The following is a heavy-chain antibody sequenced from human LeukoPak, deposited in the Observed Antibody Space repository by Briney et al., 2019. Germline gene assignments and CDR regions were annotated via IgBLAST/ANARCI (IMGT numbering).Heavy chain of an antibody. CDR1: GGTFSSYA. CDR3: ARGPPPYTEGDLFYYYGLDV. Sequence: SVKVSCKASGGTFSSYAISWVRQAPGQGLEWMGGIVPILSTTNYARKFQGRVTMTAGESTSTAYMEPSSLRSDDTAVYYCARGPPPYTEGDLFYYYGLDVWGQGTTVTVSS. CDR2: IVPILSTT. J-gene: IGHJ6*02. D-gene: IGHD3-16*01. V-gene: IGHV1-69*13.